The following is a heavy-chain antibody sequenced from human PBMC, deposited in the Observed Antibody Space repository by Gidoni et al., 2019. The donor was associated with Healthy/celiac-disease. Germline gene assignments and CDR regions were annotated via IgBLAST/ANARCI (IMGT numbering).Heavy chain of an antibody. J-gene: IGHJ4*02. Sequence: QVQLQESGPGLVKPSETLSLTCTVSGGSISSYYWSWIRQPPGKGLEWIGYIYYSGSTNYNPSLKSRVTISVDTSKNQFSLKLSSVTAADTAVYYCARGKYDSSGYYYPTFDYWGQGTLVTVSS. V-gene: IGHV4-59*01. CDR3: ARGKYDSSGYYYPTFDY. CDR2: IYYSGST. D-gene: IGHD3-22*01. CDR1: GGSISSYY.